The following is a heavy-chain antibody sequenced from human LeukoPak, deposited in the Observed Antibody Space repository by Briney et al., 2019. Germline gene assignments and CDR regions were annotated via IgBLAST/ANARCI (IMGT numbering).Heavy chain of an antibody. CDR3: ARRGLLELKVGDRYFDF. V-gene: IGHV1-8*02. J-gene: IGHJ4*02. D-gene: IGHD1-26*01. CDR2: MNPNSGNT. CDR1: GGTFSSYA. Sequence: ASVKVSCKASGGTFSSYAISWVRQAPGQGLEWMGWMNPNSGNTGYAQKFQGRVTMTRNTSISTAYMELSSLRSEDTAVYYCARRGLLELKVGDRYFDFWGQGTLVTVSS.